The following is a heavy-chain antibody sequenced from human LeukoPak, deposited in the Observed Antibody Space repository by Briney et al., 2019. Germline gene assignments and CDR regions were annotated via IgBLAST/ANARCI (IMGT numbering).Heavy chain of an antibody. D-gene: IGHD3-10*02. Sequence: GGSLRLSCAASGFTFSTYAMLWVRQASGKGLEWVAVISFDGSNKYYADSVKGRFTISRDNAKNSLYLQMNSLRAEDTAVYYCAELGITMIGGVWGKGTTVTISS. CDR2: ISFDGSNK. CDR3: AELGITMIGGV. J-gene: IGHJ6*04. CDR1: GFTFSTYA. V-gene: IGHV3-30*04.